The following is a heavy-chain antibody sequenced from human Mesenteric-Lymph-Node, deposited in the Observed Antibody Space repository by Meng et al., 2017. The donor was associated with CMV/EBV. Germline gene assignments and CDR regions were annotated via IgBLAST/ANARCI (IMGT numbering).Heavy chain of an antibody. D-gene: IGHD3-22*01. V-gene: IGHV3-74*01. CDR2: INSDGSST. Sequence: GESLKISCAASGFIFSSYWMHWVRQAPGKGLVWVSRINSDGSSTSYADSVKGRFTISRDNAKNTLYLQMNSLRVEDTAVYYCAKDSLPYYYDSSGFYPYDYWGQGTLVTVSS. J-gene: IGHJ4*02. CDR1: GFIFSSYW. CDR3: AKDSLPYYYDSSGFYPYDY.